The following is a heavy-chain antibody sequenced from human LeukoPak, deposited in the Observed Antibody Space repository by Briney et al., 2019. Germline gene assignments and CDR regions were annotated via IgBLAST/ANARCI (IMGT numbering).Heavy chain of an antibody. D-gene: IGHD2-2*01. CDR3: ARGSLVVPAAILSGVDT. J-gene: IGHJ5*02. V-gene: IGHV5-51*01. CDR1: GYSFTSYW. CDR2: IYPGDSDT. Sequence: GESLKISCKGSGYSFTSYWIGWVRQMPGKGLEWMGIIYPGDSDTRYSPSFQGQVSISADKSISTAYLQWSSLKASDTAMYYCARGSLVVPAAILSGVDTWGQGTLVTVSS.